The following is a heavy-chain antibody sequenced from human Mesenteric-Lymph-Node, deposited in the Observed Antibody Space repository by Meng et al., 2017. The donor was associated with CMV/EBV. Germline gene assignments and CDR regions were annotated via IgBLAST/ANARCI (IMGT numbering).Heavy chain of an antibody. CDR1: GFDFSSYG. J-gene: IGHJ4*02. CDR3: ARDKVELDY. CDR2: IRFDGSNK. Sequence: GESLKISCAVSGFDFSSYGMLWVRQAPGKGLEWVAFIRFDGSNKYYADSVKGRFTISRDNSKNTLYLQMNSLRAEDTAVYYCARDKVELDYWGQGTLVTVSS. V-gene: IGHV3-30*02.